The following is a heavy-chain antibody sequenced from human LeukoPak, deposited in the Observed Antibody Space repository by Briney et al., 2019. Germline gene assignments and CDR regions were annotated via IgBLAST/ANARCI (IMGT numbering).Heavy chain of an antibody. CDR1: GFTFSSYW. CDR3: ARGPPYYFGMDV. CDR2: INTDGSST. V-gene: IGHV3-74*01. J-gene: IGHJ6*02. Sequence: GGSLRLSCAASGFTFSSYWMHWVRQAPGKGLVWVSRINTDGSSTNYAGSGKGRFTISRDNAKNTLYLQMNSLRAEDTAVYYCARGPPYYFGMDVWGQGTTVTVSS.